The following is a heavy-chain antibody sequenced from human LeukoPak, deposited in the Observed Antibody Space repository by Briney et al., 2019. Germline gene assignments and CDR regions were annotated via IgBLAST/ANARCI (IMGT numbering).Heavy chain of an antibody. Sequence: SQTLSLTCAISGDSVSSNSAAWNWIRQSPSRGLVWLGRKYYRSKWYNDYAVSVKSRITINPDTSKNQFSLQLNSVTPEDTAVYYCARSDYGDYVHGFDYWGQGTLVTVSS. J-gene: IGHJ4*02. V-gene: IGHV6-1*01. CDR1: GDSVSSNSAA. CDR2: KYYRSKWYN. D-gene: IGHD4-17*01. CDR3: ARSDYGDYVHGFDY.